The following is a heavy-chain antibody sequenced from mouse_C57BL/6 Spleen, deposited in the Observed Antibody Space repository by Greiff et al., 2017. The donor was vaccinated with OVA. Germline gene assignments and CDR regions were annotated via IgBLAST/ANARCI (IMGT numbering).Heavy chain of an antibody. Sequence: EVKLQESGPGMVKPSQSLSLTCTVTGYSITSGYDWHWIRHFPGNKLEWMGYISYSGSTNYNPSLKSRISITHDTSKNHFFLKLNSVTTEDTATYYCARNYGRREFAYWGQGTLVTVSA. D-gene: IGHD1-1*01. CDR2: ISYSGST. CDR3: ARNYGRREFAY. CDR1: GYSITSGYD. J-gene: IGHJ3*01. V-gene: IGHV3-1*01.